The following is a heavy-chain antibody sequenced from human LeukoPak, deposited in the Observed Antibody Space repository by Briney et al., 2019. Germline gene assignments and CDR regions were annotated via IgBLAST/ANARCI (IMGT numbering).Heavy chain of an antibody. CDR2: IIPILGIA. Sequence: GASVKVSCKASGGTFSSYAISWVRQAPGQGLEWMGRIIPILGIANYAQKFQGRVTITADKSTSTAYMEPSSLRSEDTAVYYCARSYGSGTVDYWGQGTLVTVSS. CDR1: GGTFSSYA. D-gene: IGHD3-10*01. CDR3: ARSYGSGTVDY. V-gene: IGHV1-69*04. J-gene: IGHJ4*02.